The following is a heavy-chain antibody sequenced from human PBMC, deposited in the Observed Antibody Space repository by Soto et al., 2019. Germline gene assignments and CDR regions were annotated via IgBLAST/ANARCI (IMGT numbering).Heavy chain of an antibody. V-gene: IGHV3-23*01. CDR3: VKPPVITASYYYYDMDV. CDR1: GFTFSTYP. J-gene: IGHJ6*02. D-gene: IGHD4-4*01. CDR2: ISGSGIST. Sequence: LRLSCAASGFTFSTYPMSWVRQAPGKGLEWVSGISGSGISTYYTDSAKGRFTISRDNSKNTVFLQMNSLRDEDTAVYYCVKPPVITASYYYYDMDVWGQGTTVTV.